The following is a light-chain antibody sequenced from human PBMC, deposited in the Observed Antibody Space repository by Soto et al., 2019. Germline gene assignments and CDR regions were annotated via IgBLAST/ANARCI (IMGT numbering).Light chain of an antibody. J-gene: IGKJ2*01. CDR1: QSLLHSNGYNY. Sequence: DFVMTQSPLSLPVTPGEPASISCRSSQSLLHSNGYNYLDWYLQKPGQSPQLLIYWGSTRASGVTDRVSGSGSGEDFTLKISKVEAEDVGVYYCMQALQSPYTFGQGTKLEIK. V-gene: IGKV2-28*01. CDR3: MQALQSPYT. CDR2: WGS.